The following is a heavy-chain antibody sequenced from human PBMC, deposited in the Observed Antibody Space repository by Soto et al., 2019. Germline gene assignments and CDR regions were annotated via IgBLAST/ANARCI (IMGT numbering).Heavy chain of an antibody. J-gene: IGHJ4*02. CDR1: GLTFRNYF. CDR3: ATLTATTVY. V-gene: IGHV3-11*01. Sequence: QVQLVESGGGLVKPGGSLRLSCVASGLTFRNYFMNWIRQAPGKGPEWLSYISSDESNVFYADSVKGRFTTSRDNAQNPVYLPINSLVAENTAVYYCATLTATTVYWGQGSLVTVSS. D-gene: IGHD2-21*02. CDR2: ISSDESNV.